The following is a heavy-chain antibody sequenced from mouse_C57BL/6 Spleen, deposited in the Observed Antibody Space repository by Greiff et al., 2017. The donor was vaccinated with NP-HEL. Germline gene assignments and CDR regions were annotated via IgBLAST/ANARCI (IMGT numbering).Heavy chain of an antibody. J-gene: IGHJ3*01. CDR1: GYTFTSYW. D-gene: IGHD1-1*01. CDR3: ARAITTRFAY. V-gene: IGHV1-52*01. Sequence: VQLQQPGAELVRPGSSVKLSCKASGYTFTSYWMHWVKQRPLQGLEWIGNIDPSDSETHYNQKFKDKATLTVDKSSSTAYMQLSSLTSEDSAVYYCARAITTRFAYWGQGTLVTVSA. CDR2: IDPSDSET.